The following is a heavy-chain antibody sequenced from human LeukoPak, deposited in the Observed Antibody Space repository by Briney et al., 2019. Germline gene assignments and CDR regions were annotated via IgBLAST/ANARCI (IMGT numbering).Heavy chain of an antibody. Sequence: GTSVKISCKASGYTLTNNAMHWVRQAPGHRPEWMGWIDTGIGNTKYSQKFQGRVTITRDISASTAYVELTSLTSEDTAVYYCARDDGRSYCPDYWGQGTLVTVSS. CDR2: IDTGIGNT. CDR3: ARDDGRSYCPDY. CDR1: GYTLTNNA. J-gene: IGHJ4*02. D-gene: IGHD5-24*01. V-gene: IGHV1-3*04.